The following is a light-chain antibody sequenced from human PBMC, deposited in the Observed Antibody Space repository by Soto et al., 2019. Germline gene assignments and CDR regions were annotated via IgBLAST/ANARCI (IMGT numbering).Light chain of an antibody. CDR2: DAS. V-gene: IGKV3-15*01. CDR3: QQYNNWPQT. Sequence: ETMMTQSPDTLSVSLGERATLSCRASQSLRSSLAWYQQKPGQAPRLLIYDASTRATGIPARFSGSGSGTDFTLNISGLQSEDFAVYYCQQYNNWPQTFGQGTKVDIK. J-gene: IGKJ1*01. CDR1: QSLRSS.